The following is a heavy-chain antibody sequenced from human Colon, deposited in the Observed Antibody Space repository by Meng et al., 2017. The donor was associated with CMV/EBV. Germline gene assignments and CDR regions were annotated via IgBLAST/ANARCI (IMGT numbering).Heavy chain of an antibody. Sequence: KVSCEASGYTFTAHYMHWVRQAPGQGLEWMGRINPNSGATDYAQKFQGRITMARDTSISTIYMEVSRLTSDDTGIYYCTRKFDGDYDYWGQGTLVTVSS. CDR2: INPNSGAT. CDR1: GYTFTAHY. CDR3: TRKFDGDYDY. D-gene: IGHD3-16*01. V-gene: IGHV1-2*05. J-gene: IGHJ4*02.